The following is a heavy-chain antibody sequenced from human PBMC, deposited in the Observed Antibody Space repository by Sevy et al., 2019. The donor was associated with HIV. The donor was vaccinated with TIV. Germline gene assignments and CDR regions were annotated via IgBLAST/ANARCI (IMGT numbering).Heavy chain of an antibody. V-gene: IGHV3-7*01. CDR1: GFTFSSYW. D-gene: IGHD3-3*01. Sequence: GGSLRLSCAASGFTFSSYWMSWVRQAPGKGLEWVANIKQDGSEKYYVDSVKGRFTISRDNAKNSLYLQMNSLRAEDTAVYYCARVPYDYDFRSGYYRPTGYYYYGMDVWGQGTTVTVSS. CDR3: ARVPYDYDFRSGYYRPTGYYYYGMDV. CDR2: IKQDGSEK. J-gene: IGHJ6*02.